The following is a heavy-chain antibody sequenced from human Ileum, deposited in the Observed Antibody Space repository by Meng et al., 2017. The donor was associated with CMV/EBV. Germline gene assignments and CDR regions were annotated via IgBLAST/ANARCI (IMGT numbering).Heavy chain of an antibody. CDR1: FSLSPCALG. CDR2: VYWDDAP. Sequence: FSLSPCALGLLWIRQPPGSALELLALVYWDDAPRSSPSLTIRLTITKDPSTHQVVLTLTTIDPVDTGTYYCAHLSYCDVLMDYNGFDYWGPGTLVTVSS. V-gene: IGHV2-5*02. J-gene: IGHJ4*02. CDR3: AHLSYCDVLMDYNGFDY. D-gene: IGHD3-9*01.